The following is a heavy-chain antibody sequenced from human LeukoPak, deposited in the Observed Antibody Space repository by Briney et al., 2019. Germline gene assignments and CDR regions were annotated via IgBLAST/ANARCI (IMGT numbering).Heavy chain of an antibody. J-gene: IGHJ3*02. Sequence: SETLSLTCTVSGGSISSYYWSWIRQPAGKGLEWIGRIYTSGSTNYNPSLKSRVTMSVDTSKNRFSLKLSSVTAADTAVYYCARDNDFWSGYRYAFDIWGQGTMVTVSS. CDR3: ARDNDFWSGYRYAFDI. V-gene: IGHV4-4*07. CDR1: GGSISSYY. CDR2: IYTSGST. D-gene: IGHD3-3*01.